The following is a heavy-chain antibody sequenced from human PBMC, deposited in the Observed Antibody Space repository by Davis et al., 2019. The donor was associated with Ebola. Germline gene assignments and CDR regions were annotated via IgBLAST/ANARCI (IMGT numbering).Heavy chain of an antibody. CDR1: GGSISSYY. Sequence: SETLSLTCTVSGGSISSYYWSWIRQPPGKAPEWIGYVYYSGYTDYNPSLRGRVTISVDTSKDQFSLRLHSVTAADTAVYYCARGNDDYLSLDYWGQGTLVTVSS. CDR2: VYYSGYT. D-gene: IGHD4-17*01. CDR3: ARGNDDYLSLDY. J-gene: IGHJ4*02. V-gene: IGHV4-59*01.